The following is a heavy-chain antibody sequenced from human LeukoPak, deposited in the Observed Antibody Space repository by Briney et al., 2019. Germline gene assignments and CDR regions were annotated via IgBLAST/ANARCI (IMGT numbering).Heavy chain of an antibody. D-gene: IGHD1-26*01. J-gene: IGHJ4*02. CDR1: GFTFSSYR. V-gene: IGHV3-21*06. Sequence: GGSLRLSCAASGFTFSSYRMSWVRQAPGTGLEWVSSISGSSSHIYYADSVKGRFTISRDNAKNSLYLQMNSLRAEDTAVYYCAREVGARCNDYWGQGTLVTVSS. CDR3: AREVGARCNDY. CDR2: ISGSSSHI.